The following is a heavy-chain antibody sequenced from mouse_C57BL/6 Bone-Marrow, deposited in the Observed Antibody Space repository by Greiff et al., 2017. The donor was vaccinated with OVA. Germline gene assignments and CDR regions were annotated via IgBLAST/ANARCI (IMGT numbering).Heavy chain of an antibody. CDR1: GYTFTNYW. V-gene: IGHV1-63*01. Sequence: QVQLQQSGAELVRPGTSVKMSCKASGYTFTNYWIGWAKQRPGHGLEWIGDIYPGGGYTNYNEKFKGKATLTADKSSSTAYMQFSSLTSEDSAIYYCARGVVAPPYYAMDYWGQGTSVTVSS. D-gene: IGHD1-1*01. J-gene: IGHJ4*01. CDR2: IYPGGGYT. CDR3: ARGVVAPPYYAMDY.